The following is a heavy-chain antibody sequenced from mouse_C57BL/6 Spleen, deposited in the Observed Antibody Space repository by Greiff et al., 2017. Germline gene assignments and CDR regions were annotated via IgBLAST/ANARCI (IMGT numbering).Heavy chain of an antibody. D-gene: IGHD2-3*01. V-gene: IGHV1-26*01. J-gene: IGHJ3*01. CDR2: INPNNGGT. CDR3: ARSWLLLSWFAY. Sequence: VQLQQSGPELVKPGASVKISCKASGYTFTDYYMNWVKQSHGKSLEWIGDINPNNGGTSYNQKFKGKATLTVDKSSSTAYMELRSRTSEDSAVYYCARSWLLLSWFAYWGQGTLVTVSA. CDR1: GYTFTDYY.